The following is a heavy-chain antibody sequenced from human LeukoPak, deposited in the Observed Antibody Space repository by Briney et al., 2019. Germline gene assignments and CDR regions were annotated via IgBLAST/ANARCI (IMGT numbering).Heavy chain of an antibody. CDR1: GFTFSSYG. Sequence: GGSLRLSCAASGFTFSSYGMHWVRQAPGKGLEWVAVLSYNGSNKYYADSVKGRFTISRDNSKNTLYLQMNSLRAEDTAVYYCAKDLLALDYYYYGMDVWGQGTTVTVSS. J-gene: IGHJ6*02. V-gene: IGHV3-30*18. CDR2: LSYNGSNK. CDR3: AKDLLALDYYYYGMDV. D-gene: IGHD2-15*01.